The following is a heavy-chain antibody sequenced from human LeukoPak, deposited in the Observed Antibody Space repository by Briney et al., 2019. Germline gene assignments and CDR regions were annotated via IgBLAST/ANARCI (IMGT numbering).Heavy chain of an antibody. CDR1: GFTFSSYA. CDR2: ISGSGGST. Sequence: GGSLRLSXAASGFTFSSYAMSWVRQAPGKGLEWVSAISGSGGSTYYADSVKGRFTISRDNSKNTLYLQMNSLRAEDTAVYYCAKVGGDPYDFWSGYYFDYWGQGTLVTVSS. V-gene: IGHV3-23*01. CDR3: AKVGGDPYDFWSGYYFDY. J-gene: IGHJ4*02. D-gene: IGHD3-3*01.